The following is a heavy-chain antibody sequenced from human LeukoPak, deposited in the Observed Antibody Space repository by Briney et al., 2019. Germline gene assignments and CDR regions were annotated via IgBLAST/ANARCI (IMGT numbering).Heavy chain of an antibody. Sequence: PSETLSLTCTVSGYSISSGYYWGWIRQPPGKGLEWIGSIYHSGNTYHNPSLKSRVTISVDTSKNQISLKLSSVTAADTAVYYCARDVRLVTDWGQGTLVTVSS. CDR3: ARDVRLVTD. J-gene: IGHJ4*02. V-gene: IGHV4-38-2*02. D-gene: IGHD3-9*01. CDR2: IYHSGNT. CDR1: GYSISSGYY.